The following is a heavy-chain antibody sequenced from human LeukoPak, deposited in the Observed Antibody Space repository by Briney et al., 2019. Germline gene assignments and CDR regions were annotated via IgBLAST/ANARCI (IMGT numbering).Heavy chain of an antibody. J-gene: IGHJ6*03. D-gene: IGHD2-2*01. V-gene: IGHV4-34*01. CDR1: GGSFSGYY. Sequence: PSETLSLTCAVYGGSFSGYYWSWIRQPPGKGLEWIGEINHSGSTNYNPSLKSRVTISVDTSKNQFSLKLSSVTAADTAVYYCARLAHLGYCSSTSCPPPQTYYMDVWGKGTTVTVSS. CDR3: ARLAHLGYCSSTSCPPPQTYYMDV. CDR2: INHSGST.